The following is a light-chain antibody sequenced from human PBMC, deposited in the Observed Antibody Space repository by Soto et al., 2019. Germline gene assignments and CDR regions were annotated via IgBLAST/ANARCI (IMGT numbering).Light chain of an antibody. CDR3: QQYTNWPLT. CDR2: GAS. Sequence: EIVMTQSPATLSVSPGERATLSCRASQSISSNLAWYQQKPGQAPRLLVYGASTRATDIPARFSGSGSVTEFTLTISSLQSEHFAVYYCQQYTNWPLTFVGGTNVDSK. CDR1: QSISSN. V-gene: IGKV3-15*01. J-gene: IGKJ4*01.